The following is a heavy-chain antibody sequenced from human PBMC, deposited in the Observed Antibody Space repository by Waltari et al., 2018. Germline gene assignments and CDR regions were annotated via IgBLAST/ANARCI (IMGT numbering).Heavy chain of an antibody. CDR1: GFTFSSYA. D-gene: IGHD6-6*01. J-gene: IGHJ4*02. Sequence: EVQLLESGGGLVQPGGSLRLSCAASGFTFSSYAMSWVRQAPGKGLEWVSAISGSGGSTYYADSVKGRFTISRDNSKNTLYLQMNSLRAEDTAVYYCAKDPGSSPAGLGNYFDYWGQGTLVTVSS. V-gene: IGHV3-23*01. CDR2: ISGSGGST. CDR3: AKDPGSSPAGLGNYFDY.